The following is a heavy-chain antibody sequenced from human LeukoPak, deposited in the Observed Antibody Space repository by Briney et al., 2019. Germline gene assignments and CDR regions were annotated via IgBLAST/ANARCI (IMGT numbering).Heavy chain of an antibody. CDR2: IYDSGDT. V-gene: IGHV4-39*01. J-gene: IGHJ3*02. D-gene: IGHD5-12*01. CDR3: ARHGRPGYGGYENAFDI. Sequence: SETLSLTCTVSGGSISSSTYYWDWISQPPGQGLEWIGNIYDSGDTYYTPSLKSRVTMFVDTSKNQFSLKLSSVTAADTAVYYCARHGRPGYGGYENAFDIWGQGTMVTVSS. CDR1: GGSISSSTYY.